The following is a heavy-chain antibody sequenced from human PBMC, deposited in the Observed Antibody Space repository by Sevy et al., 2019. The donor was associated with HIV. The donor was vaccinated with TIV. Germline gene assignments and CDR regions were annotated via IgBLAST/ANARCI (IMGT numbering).Heavy chain of an antibody. D-gene: IGHD2-15*01. CDR3: ARAYCSGGSCYSLAY. J-gene: IGHJ4*02. CDR2: VSAHNGDT. V-gene: IGHV1-18*01. CDR1: GYTFTSYR. Sequence: ASVKVSCKASGYTFTSYRITWVRQAPGQGLEWMGWVSAHNGDTNYAQKLQGRVTMTTDTSTSTAYMELRTLRSADTAVDYCARAYCSGGSCYSLAYWGQGTLVTVSS.